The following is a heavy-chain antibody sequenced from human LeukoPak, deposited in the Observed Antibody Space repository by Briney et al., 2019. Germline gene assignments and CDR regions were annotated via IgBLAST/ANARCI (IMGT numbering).Heavy chain of an antibody. CDR3: ARVATVTYYYYYYMDV. CDR2: ISSSSSYI. V-gene: IGHV3-21*01. D-gene: IGHD4-17*01. Sequence: GGSLRLSCAASGFTFSSYSMNWVRQAPGKGLEWVSSISSSSSYIYYADSVKGRFTISRDNAKNSLYLQMNSLRAEDTAVYYCARVATVTYYYYYYMDVWGKGTTVTVSS. CDR1: GFTFSSYS. J-gene: IGHJ6*03.